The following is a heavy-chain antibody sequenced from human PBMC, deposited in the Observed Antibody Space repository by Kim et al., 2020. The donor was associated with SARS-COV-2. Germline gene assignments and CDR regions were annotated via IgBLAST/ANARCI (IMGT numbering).Heavy chain of an antibody. D-gene: IGHD3-3*01. J-gene: IGHJ3*02. CDR1: GYTFTGYY. CDR2: INPNSGGT. CDR3: ARVDTICGLVIEKDAFDI. V-gene: IGHV1-2*06. Sequence: ASVKVSCKASGYTFTGYYMHWVRQAPGQGLEWMGRINPNSGGTNYAQKFQGRVTMTRDTSISTAYMELSRLRSDDTAVYYCARVDTICGLVIEKDAFDIWGQGTIVTISA.